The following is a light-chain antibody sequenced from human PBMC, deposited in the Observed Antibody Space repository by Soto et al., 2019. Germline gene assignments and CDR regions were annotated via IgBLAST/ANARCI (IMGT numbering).Light chain of an antibody. Sequence: QSVLTQPPSASGTPGQRVTISCSGSSSNIGSNIVNWYQHLPGSAPKVLIHSNNQRPSGVTDRFSGSKSGTSASLAISGLQSEDEADHYCAAWDDSLSGYVFGTGTKVTVL. V-gene: IGLV1-44*01. CDR3: AAWDDSLSGYV. J-gene: IGLJ1*01. CDR1: SSNIGSNI. CDR2: SNN.